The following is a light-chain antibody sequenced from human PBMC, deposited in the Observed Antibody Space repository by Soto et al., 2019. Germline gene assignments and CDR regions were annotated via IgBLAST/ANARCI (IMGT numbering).Light chain of an antibody. J-gene: IGKJ2*01. CDR3: QQANSFPYT. CDR1: QDISSW. Sequence: DIQMTQSPSSVSASVGERVTITCRARQDISSWLAWYQQKPGKAPKLLIYAASSLQSGVPSRFSGSGSGTDFTLTISILQPEDFATYYCQQANSFPYTFGQGTKLEIK. V-gene: IGKV1D-12*01. CDR2: AAS.